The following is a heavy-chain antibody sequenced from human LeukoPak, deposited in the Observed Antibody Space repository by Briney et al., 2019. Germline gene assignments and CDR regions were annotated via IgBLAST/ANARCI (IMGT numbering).Heavy chain of an antibody. CDR3: AKSYGDYLGYFDS. D-gene: IGHD4-17*01. CDR1: GFIFSNYA. V-gene: IGHV3-23*01. J-gene: IGHJ4*02. CDR2: ITGGGDST. Sequence: LTGGSLRLSCAASGFIFSNYAMSWVRQAPGKGLEWVSGITGGGDSTYYADAVKGRFTISRDKSKNTLFLQMNSLRAEDTAVYYCAKSYGDYLGYFDSWGQGTLVTVSS.